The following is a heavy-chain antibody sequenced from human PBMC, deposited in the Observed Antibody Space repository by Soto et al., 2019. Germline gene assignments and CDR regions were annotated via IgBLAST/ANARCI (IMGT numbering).Heavy chain of an antibody. CDR1: GGSISSYY. V-gene: IGHV4-59*01. CDR3: AGWTTVTTSFDY. J-gene: IGHJ4*02. Sequence: PSETLSLTCTVSGGSISSYYWSWIRQPPGKGLEWIGYIYYSGSTNYNPSLKSRVTISVDTPKNQFSLKLSSVTAADTAVYYCAGWTTVTTSFDYWGQGTLVTVSS. D-gene: IGHD4-17*01. CDR2: IYYSGST.